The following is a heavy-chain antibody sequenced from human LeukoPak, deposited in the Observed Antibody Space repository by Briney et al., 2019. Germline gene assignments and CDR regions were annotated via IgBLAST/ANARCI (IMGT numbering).Heavy chain of an antibody. CDR2: IAASVKSA. Sequence: PGGSLRLSCTATGFSFSSYAMSWVRQTPEKGLEWVAAIAASVKSAYYADSVRGRLTISRDNSKNTLYLQMNSLRAEDTALYYCAKDRFLYSWPASNNDYWGRGTLVTVSS. J-gene: IGHJ4*02. CDR3: AKDRFLYSWPASNNDY. V-gene: IGHV3-23*01. CDR1: GFSFSSYA. D-gene: IGHD4-11*01.